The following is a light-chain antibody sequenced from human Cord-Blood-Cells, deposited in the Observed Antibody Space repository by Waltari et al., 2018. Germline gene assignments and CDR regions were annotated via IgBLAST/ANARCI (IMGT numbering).Light chain of an antibody. Sequence: QSVLTQPPSVSGAPGQRVTISCTGSSSTIRSCYDVHSYQQLPGTAPKLLIYGNSNRPSGVPDRFSGSKSGTSASLAITGLQAEDEADYYCQSYDSSLSGSRVFGGGTKLTVL. V-gene: IGLV1-40*01. CDR2: GNS. CDR1: SSTIRSCYD. CDR3: QSYDSSLSGSRV. J-gene: IGLJ3*02.